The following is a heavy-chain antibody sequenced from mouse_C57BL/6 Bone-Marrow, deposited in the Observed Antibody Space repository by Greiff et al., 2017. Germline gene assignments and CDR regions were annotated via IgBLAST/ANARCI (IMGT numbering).Heavy chain of an antibody. D-gene: IGHD2-3*01. CDR2: IHPNSGST. CDR3: ARYDGYYVDY. CDR1: GYTFTSYW. Sequence: QVQLQQSGAELVKPGASVKLSCKASGYTFTSYWMHWVKQRPGQGLEWIGMIHPNSGSTNYNEKFKSKATLTVDKSSSTAYMQLSSLTSGDSAVYYCARYDGYYVDYWGQGTTLTVSS. V-gene: IGHV1-64*01. J-gene: IGHJ2*01.